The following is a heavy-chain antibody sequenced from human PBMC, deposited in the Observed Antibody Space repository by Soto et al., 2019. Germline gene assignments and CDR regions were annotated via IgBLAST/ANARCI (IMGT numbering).Heavy chain of an antibody. D-gene: IGHD2-15*01. CDR3: AKDPRLGYCSGGSCPRFY. J-gene: IGHJ4*02. CDR2: ISGSGGST. V-gene: IGHV3-23*01. Sequence: EVQLLESGGGLVQPGGSLRLSCAASGFTFSSYAMSWVRQAPGKGLEWVSAISGSGGSTYYADSVKGRFTISRDNSKNTLYLQMNSLRAEDTAVYYCAKDPRLGYCSGGSCPRFYWGQGTLVTVSS. CDR1: GFTFSSYA.